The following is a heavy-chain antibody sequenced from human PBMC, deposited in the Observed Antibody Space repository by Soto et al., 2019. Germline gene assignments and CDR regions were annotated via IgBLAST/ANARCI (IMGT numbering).Heavy chain of an antibody. Sequence: ASVKVSCKASGYTFTSYGISWVRQAPGQGLEWMGWISAYNGNTNYAQKLQGRVTMTTDTSTSTAYMELRSLRSDDTAVYYCARDPYDFWSGFVSNWYFDIWGRGTLGTVSS. J-gene: IGHJ2*01. CDR1: GYTFTSYG. CDR2: ISAYNGNT. CDR3: ARDPYDFWSGFVSNWYFDI. V-gene: IGHV1-18*04. D-gene: IGHD3-3*01.